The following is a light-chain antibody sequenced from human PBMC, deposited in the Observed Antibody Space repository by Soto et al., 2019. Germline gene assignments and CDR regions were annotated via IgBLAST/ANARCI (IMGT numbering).Light chain of an antibody. V-gene: IGLV1-44*01. J-gene: IGLJ1*01. CDR3: SSYTDSSNYV. CDR2: SNN. Sequence: QSVLTQPPSKSGTPGQRVTISCSGSNSNIGSKPVNWYQQLPGTAPKLLIYSNNQRPSGVPDRFSGSKSGTSASLAISGLLSEDGADYYCSSYTDSSNYVFGTGTKVTVL. CDR1: NSNIGSKP.